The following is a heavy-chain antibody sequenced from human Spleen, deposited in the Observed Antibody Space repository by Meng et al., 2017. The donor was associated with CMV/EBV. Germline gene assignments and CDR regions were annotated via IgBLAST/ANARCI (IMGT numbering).Heavy chain of an antibody. CDR2: ISSSSSYI. J-gene: IGHJ4*02. CDR1: GFTFSSYE. Sequence: GESLKISCAASGFTFSSYEMNWVRQAPGKGLEWVSSISSSSSYIYYADSVKGRFTISRDNAKNSLYLQMNSLRAEDTAVYYCARSPGYCSSTSCLSTYWGQGTLVTVSS. V-gene: IGHV3-21*01. D-gene: IGHD2-2*01. CDR3: ARSPGYCSSTSCLSTY.